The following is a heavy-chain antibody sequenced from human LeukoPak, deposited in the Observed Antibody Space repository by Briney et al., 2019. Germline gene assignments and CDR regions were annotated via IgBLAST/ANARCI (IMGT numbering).Heavy chain of an antibody. D-gene: IGHD3-16*01. J-gene: IGHJ5*02. CDR3: ARAGDTGGNWFDP. CDR1: GYTFTGYY. CDR2: INPNSGGT. Sequence: ASVKLSCKASGYTFTGYYMHWVRQAPGQGLEWMGWINPNSGGTNYAQKLQGRVTMTRDTSISTAYMELSRLRSDDTAVYYCARAGDTGGNWFDPWGQGTLVIVSS. V-gene: IGHV1-2*02.